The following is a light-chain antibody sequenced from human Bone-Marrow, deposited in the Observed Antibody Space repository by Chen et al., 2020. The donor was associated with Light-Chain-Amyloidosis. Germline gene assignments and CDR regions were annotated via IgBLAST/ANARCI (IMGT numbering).Light chain of an antibody. V-gene: IGKV3-20*01. Sequence: ILLPQPPGTLSSSPGEGANHSCRSSQTISRNYLTWYQQKFGQAPRLLIYGSSSRASGIPDRFTGSWSGTDFTLTINRLETEDFAMYYCQQYGTSPHTFSGGTKVEIK. CDR3: QQYGTSPHT. CDR1: QTISRNY. J-gene: IGKJ4*01. CDR2: GSS.